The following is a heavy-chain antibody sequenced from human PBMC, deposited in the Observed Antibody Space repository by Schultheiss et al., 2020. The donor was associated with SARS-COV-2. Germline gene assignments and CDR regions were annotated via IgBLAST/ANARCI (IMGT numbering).Heavy chain of an antibody. V-gene: IGHV3-48*03. CDR3: AGTYDFWSGYSPYYYGMDV. CDR2: ISSSGSTI. CDR1: GFTFSSYA. D-gene: IGHD3-3*01. Sequence: GGSLRLSCSASGFTFSSYAMHWVRQAPGKGLEWVSYISSSGSTIYYADSVKGRFTISRDNAKNSLYLQMNSLRAEDTAVYYCAGTYDFWSGYSPYYYGMDVWGQGTTVTVSS. J-gene: IGHJ6*02.